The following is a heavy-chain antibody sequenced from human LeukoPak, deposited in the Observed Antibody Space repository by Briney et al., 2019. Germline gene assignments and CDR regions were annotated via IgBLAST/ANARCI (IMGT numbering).Heavy chain of an antibody. J-gene: IGHJ6*03. CDR2: ISSSGTSR. D-gene: IGHD3-22*01. V-gene: IGHV3-11*04. CDR3: AREPHSSGYSSDYYYYMDV. CDR1: GFIFSDYY. Sequence: GGSLGLSCAASGFIFSDYYMSWIRQAPGKGLEWVSYISSSGTSRYYADSVKGRITISRDNTRNSLYLQMNSLTVEDTAVYYCAREPHSSGYSSDYYYYMDVWGKGTTVTVSS.